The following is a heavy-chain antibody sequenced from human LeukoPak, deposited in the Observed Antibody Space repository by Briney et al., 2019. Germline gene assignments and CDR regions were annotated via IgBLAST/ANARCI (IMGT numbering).Heavy chain of an antibody. Sequence: GGSLRLSCAASGFTLSNYEMHWVRQAPGKGLEGVSYISSSGSDIYYADSVKGRFTISRDNAKNSLYLHMNSMRAEDTAVYYCARDYGGSSPFDYWGQGTLVTVSS. V-gene: IGHV3-48*03. CDR3: ARDYGGSSPFDY. D-gene: IGHD4-23*01. CDR2: ISSSGSDI. CDR1: GFTLSNYE. J-gene: IGHJ4*02.